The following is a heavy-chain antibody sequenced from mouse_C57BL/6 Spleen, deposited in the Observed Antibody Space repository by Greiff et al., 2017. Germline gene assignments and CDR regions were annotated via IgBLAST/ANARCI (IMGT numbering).Heavy chain of an antibody. CDR2: IDPSDSET. CDR1: GYTFTSYW. Sequence: QVQLQQPGAELVRPGSSVTLSCKASGYTFTSYWMHWVKQRPIQGLEWIGNIDPSDSETHYNQKFKDKATLTVDKASSTAYMQLSSLTSEDSAVYYCAREGYYVNYYAMDYWGQGTSVTVAS. J-gene: IGHJ4*01. D-gene: IGHD2-3*01. V-gene: IGHV1-52*01. CDR3: AREGYYVNYYAMDY.